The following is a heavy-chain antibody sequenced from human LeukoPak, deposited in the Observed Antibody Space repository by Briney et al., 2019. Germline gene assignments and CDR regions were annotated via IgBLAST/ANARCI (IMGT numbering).Heavy chain of an antibody. V-gene: IGHV3-7*01. Sequence: PGGSLRLSCAASGFTFSSYWMHWVRQAPGKGLEWVANIKQDGSEKYYVDSVKGRFTISRDNAKNSLYLQMNSLRAEDTAVFYCARDIASGSLLSHAFDIWGQGTMVTVSS. CDR1: GFTFSSYW. D-gene: IGHD3-10*01. CDR3: ARDIASGSLLSHAFDI. J-gene: IGHJ3*02. CDR2: IKQDGSEK.